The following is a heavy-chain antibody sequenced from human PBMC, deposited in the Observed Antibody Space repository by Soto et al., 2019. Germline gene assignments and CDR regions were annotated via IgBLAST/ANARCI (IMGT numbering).Heavy chain of an antibody. V-gene: IGHV1-69*13. CDR2: IIPIFGTA. J-gene: IGHJ4*02. Sequence: GASVKVSCKASGGTFTSYAISWVRQAPGQGLEWMGGIIPIFGTANYAQKFQGRVTITADESTSTAYMELSSLRSEDTAVYYCSGASSGATIPQNYFDYWGQGTLVTVSS. D-gene: IGHD1-26*01. CDR1: GGTFTSYA. CDR3: SGASSGATIPQNYFDY.